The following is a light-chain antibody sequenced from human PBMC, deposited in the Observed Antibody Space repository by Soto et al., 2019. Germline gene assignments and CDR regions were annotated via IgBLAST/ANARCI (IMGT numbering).Light chain of an antibody. CDR2: AAS. CDR1: QSIGSY. CDR3: QQRYNTPWT. Sequence: EIQMPQSPSSLSASVGDSVTITCRAGQSIGSYLNRDQQKPGKAPTLLLYAASSLQSGVPSRICGRRCGTEFTLTISSLQPQDGATNYCQQRYNTPWTFGQGTKVDIK. V-gene: IGKV1-39*01. J-gene: IGKJ1*01.